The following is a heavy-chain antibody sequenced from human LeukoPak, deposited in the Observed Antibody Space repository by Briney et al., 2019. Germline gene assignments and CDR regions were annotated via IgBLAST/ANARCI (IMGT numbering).Heavy chain of an antibody. D-gene: IGHD3-3*01. V-gene: IGHV1-46*01. Sequence: ASVKVSCKASGYTFTRYYMHWVRQAPGQGLEWMGIINPSGGSTSYAQKFQGRVTMTRDTSTSTVYMELSSLRSEDTAVYYCARVTVRFSRQRKDNNWFDPWGQGTLVTVSS. CDR3: ARVTVRFSRQRKDNNWFDP. CDR1: GYTFTRYY. CDR2: INPSGGST. J-gene: IGHJ5*02.